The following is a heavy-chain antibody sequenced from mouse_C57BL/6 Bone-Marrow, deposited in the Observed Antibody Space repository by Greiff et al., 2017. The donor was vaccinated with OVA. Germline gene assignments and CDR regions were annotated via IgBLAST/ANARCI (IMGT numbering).Heavy chain of an antibody. J-gene: IGHJ4*01. D-gene: IGHD2-14*01. Sequence: VKLMESGAELARPGASVKMSCKASGYTFTSYTMHWVKQRPGQGLEWIGYINPSSGYTKYNQKFKDKATLTADKSSSTAYMQLSSLTSEDSAVYYWTRKRNIGAMDYWGQGTSVTVSS. CDR1: GYTFTSYT. V-gene: IGHV1-4*01. CDR3: TRKRNIGAMDY. CDR2: INPSSGYT.